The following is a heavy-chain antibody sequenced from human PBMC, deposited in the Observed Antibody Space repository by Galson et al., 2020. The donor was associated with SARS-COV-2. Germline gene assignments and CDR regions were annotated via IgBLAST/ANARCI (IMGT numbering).Heavy chain of an antibody. V-gene: IGHV5-51*01. CDR1: GYGFTNYW. CDR3: ARLIYYVSGGRYYFDY. J-gene: IGHJ4*02. CDR2: IYPADSDA. D-gene: IGHD3-10*01. Sequence: GESLKISCKGSGYGFTNYWIGWVRQMPGKGLEWMGIIYPADSDAKYSPSFQGQVSMSADKSIRTAYLHWGSLKASDSGLYYCARLIYYVSGGRYYFDYGGQGTLVTVSS.